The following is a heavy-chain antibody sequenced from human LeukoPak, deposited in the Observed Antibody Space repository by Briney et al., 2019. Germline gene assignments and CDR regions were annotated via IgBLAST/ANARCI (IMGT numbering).Heavy chain of an antibody. CDR1: GYSISSGYY. V-gene: IGHV4-38-2*01. CDR2: IYHSGST. CDR3: ARGGEIYYYYYGMDV. Sequence: PSETLSLTCAVSGYSISSGYYWGWIRQPPGKGLEWIGSIYHSGSTYYNPSLKSRVTISVDTSKNQFSLKLSSVTAADTAVYYCARGGEIYYYYYGMDVWGKGTTVTVSS. J-gene: IGHJ6*04. D-gene: IGHD3-10*01.